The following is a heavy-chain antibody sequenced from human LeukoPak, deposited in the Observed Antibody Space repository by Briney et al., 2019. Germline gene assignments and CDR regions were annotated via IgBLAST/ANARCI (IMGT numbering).Heavy chain of an antibody. Sequence: PGRSLRLSCAASGFTFDDYAMHWVRQAPGKGLEWVSGISWNSGSIGYADSVKGRFTISRDNAKNSLYLQMNSLRAEDTALYYCAKAWNVDDSPSFDYWGKGTTVTVSS. CDR2: ISWNSGSI. J-gene: IGHJ6*04. CDR1: GFTFDDYA. V-gene: IGHV3-9*01. D-gene: IGHD3-9*01. CDR3: AKAWNVDDSPSFDY.